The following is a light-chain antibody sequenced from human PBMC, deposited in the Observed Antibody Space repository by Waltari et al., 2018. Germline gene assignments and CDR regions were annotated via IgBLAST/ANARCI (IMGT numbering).Light chain of an antibody. Sequence: EIMLTQSPGTLSLSPGERATLSCRASQSISRFLAWYQQKPGQAPRLLIYEASTRATGIPDRFSGSGSGTDFSLTINRLEPEDIAVYYCQKYGSLPATFGQGTKVEIK. CDR3: QKYGSLPAT. V-gene: IGKV3-20*01. CDR2: EAS. CDR1: QSISRF. J-gene: IGKJ1*01.